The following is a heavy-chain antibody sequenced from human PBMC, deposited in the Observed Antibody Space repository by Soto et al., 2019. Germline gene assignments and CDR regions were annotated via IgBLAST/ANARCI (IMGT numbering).Heavy chain of an antibody. J-gene: IGHJ4*02. V-gene: IGHV1-3*01. D-gene: IGHD6-19*01. CDR3: ARALVGFIAVAGTLDY. Sequence: ASVKVSCKASGYTFTSYAFHWVRQAPGQRLEWMGWINAGNGNTKYSQKFQGRVTITRDTSASTAYMELSSLRSEDTAVYYCARALVGFIAVAGTLDYWGQGTLVTVSS. CDR1: GYTFTSYA. CDR2: INAGNGNT.